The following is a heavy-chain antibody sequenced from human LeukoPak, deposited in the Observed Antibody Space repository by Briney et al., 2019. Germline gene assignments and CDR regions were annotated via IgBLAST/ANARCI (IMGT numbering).Heavy chain of an antibody. CDR3: ARDPGKNYNFWSGRGFDI. D-gene: IGHD3-3*01. Sequence: SETLSLTCTVSGDSVSNYYWSWIRQPPGKGLEWIGYIYDSGSTNYNPSLKSRVTISVDTSKNQFSLKLSSVTAADTAVYYCARDPGKNYNFWSGRGFDIWGQGTMVTVSS. J-gene: IGHJ3*02. CDR2: IYDSGST. V-gene: IGHV4-59*02. CDR1: GDSVSNYY.